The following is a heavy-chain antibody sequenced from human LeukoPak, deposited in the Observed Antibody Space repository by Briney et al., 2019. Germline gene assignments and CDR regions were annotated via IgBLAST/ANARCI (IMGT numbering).Heavy chain of an antibody. CDR2: INWNGGST. D-gene: IGHD3-10*01. V-gene: IGHV3-20*04. Sequence: GGSLRLSRAASGFTFDDYGMSWVRQAPGKGLEWVSGINWNGGSTGYADSVKGRFTIYRDNAKNSLCLQMNSLRAEDTALYYCARGPPYYYGSGSSLRGAFDIWGQGTMVTVSS. J-gene: IGHJ3*02. CDR3: ARGPPYYYGSGSSLRGAFDI. CDR1: GFTFDDYG.